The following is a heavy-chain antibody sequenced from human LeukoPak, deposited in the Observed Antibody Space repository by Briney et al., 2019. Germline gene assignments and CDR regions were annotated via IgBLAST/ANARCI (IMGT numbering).Heavy chain of an antibody. D-gene: IGHD2-2*01. CDR2: ISNSGGSI. CDR1: GFPFSSSV. Sequence: GGSLRLSCAASGFPFSSSVMGWVRQTPGRGLEWVSAISNSGGSINYADSVKGRFTISRDNSENTLYLQMNGLRAEDTAIYYCAKGGYCSSTSCIFDYWGQGTLVTVSS. V-gene: IGHV3-23*01. J-gene: IGHJ4*02. CDR3: AKGGYCSSTSCIFDY.